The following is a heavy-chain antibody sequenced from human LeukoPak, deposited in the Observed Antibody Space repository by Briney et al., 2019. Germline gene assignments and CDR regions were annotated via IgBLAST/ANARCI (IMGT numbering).Heavy chain of an antibody. CDR3: AKDRDSSFIDY. Sequence: PGRSLRLSCAASGFTFDDYAMHWVRQAPGKGLEWVSGISWNSGSIGYADSVKGRFTISRDNAKNSLYLHMNSLRAEDTALYYCAKDRDSSFIDYWGQGTLVTVSS. CDR2: ISWNSGSI. D-gene: IGHD6-13*01. J-gene: IGHJ4*02. CDR1: GFTFDDYA. V-gene: IGHV3-9*01.